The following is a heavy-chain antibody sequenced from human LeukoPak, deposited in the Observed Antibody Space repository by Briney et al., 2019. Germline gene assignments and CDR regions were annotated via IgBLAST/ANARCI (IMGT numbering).Heavy chain of an antibody. CDR1: GYSISSGYY. CDR2: IYHSRST. V-gene: IGHV4-38-2*02. D-gene: IGHD3-22*01. CDR3: AREVIKSSGYSYYYYYYMDV. J-gene: IGHJ6*03. Sequence: SETLSLTCTVSGYSISSGYYWGWIRQPPGKGLEWIGSIYHSRSTYYNPSLKSRVTISVDTSKNQFSLKLSSVTAADTAVYYCAREVIKSSGYSYYYYYYMDVWGKGTTVTVSS.